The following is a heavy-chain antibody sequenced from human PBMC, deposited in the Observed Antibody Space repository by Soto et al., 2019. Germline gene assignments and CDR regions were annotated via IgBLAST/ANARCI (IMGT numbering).Heavy chain of an antibody. CDR3: AHSVIKDAFTV. CDR2: IYWNDDD. V-gene: IGHV2-5*01. J-gene: IGHJ3*01. D-gene: IGHD3-10*01. CDR1: GFSLTTDGVG. Sequence: QITLKESGRTLVEPTQTLTLTCTFSGFSLTTDGVGVAWIRQPPGKALEWLGIIYWNDDDRYSPSLEHRLTITKDTSKNQVVLTMTNVDPVDTATYYCAHSVIKDAFTVWGQGTMVTVSS.